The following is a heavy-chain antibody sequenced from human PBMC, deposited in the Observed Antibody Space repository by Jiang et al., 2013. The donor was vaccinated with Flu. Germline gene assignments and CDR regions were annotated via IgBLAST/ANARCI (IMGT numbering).Heavy chain of an antibody. J-gene: IGHJ4*02. CDR1: GFTFDDYA. CDR3: AKEWGDGYLY. Sequence: CAASGFTFDDYAMHWVRQAPGKGLEWVSGISWNSGRIDYVDSVKGRFTISRDNAKNSLYLQMNSLRPEDAAFYYCAKEWGDGYLYWGQGTLVTVSS. D-gene: IGHD5-24*01. V-gene: IGHV3-9*01. CDR2: ISWNSGRI.